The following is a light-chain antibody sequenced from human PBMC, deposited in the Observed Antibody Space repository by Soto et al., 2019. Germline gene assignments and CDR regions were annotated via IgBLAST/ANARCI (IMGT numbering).Light chain of an antibody. CDR2: DTF. CDR1: QSVSSS. CDR3: QQRSNWPTIT. J-gene: IGKJ5*01. Sequence: EIVLTQSPAILSLSPGERATLSCRASQSVSSSLAWYQQKPCQAHRLLIYDTFNRATDIPPRFSGSGSGTDFTLTISSLEPEDFAVYYGQQRSNWPTITFGQGTRLDIK. V-gene: IGKV3-11*01.